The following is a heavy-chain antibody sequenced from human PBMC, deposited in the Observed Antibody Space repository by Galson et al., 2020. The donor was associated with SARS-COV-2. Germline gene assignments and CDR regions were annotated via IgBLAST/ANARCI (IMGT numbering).Heavy chain of an antibody. D-gene: IGHD4-17*01. CDR1: GYTFPSYE. V-gene: IGHV1-8*01. CDR2: MNPHSGNT. Sequence: ASVKVSCKASGYTFPSYEINWVRQAPGQGLEWMGWMNPHSGNTGYAQKFQGRVTMTRTTSISTAYMELNSLTSEDTAVYYCARSYDDFATWFDPWGQGTLVTVSS. CDR3: ARSYDDFATWFDP. J-gene: IGHJ5*02.